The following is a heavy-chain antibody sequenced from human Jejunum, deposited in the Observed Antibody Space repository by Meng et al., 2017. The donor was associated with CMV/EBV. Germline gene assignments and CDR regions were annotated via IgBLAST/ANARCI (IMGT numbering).Heavy chain of an antibody. J-gene: IGHJ4*02. Sequence: SGFRFRSFRMRWVRQAPGKGLEWVAYMRYDLATKYYVDSVKGRFTISRDNSRNSVSLQMNGLRDDDTAIYYCAKQADPSAYFFDFWGEGTMVTVSS. CDR2: MRYDLATK. V-gene: IGHV3-30*02. D-gene: IGHD6-25*01. CDR3: AKQADPSAYFFDF. CDR1: GFRFRSFR.